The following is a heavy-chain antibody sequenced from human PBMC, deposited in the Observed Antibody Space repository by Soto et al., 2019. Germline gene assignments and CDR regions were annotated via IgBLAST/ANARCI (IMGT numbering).Heavy chain of an antibody. V-gene: IGHV1-46*01. Sequence: ASVKVSCKASGYTFTTYYMHWVRQAPGQGLEWMGIISPDGGRTSYAHKFHGRVFMTRDTSTITAFMDFSCLSSEDTAVYYCATRDPGHYWGQGTLVTVSS. J-gene: IGHJ4*02. CDR1: GYTFTTYY. CDR3: ATRDPGHY. CDR2: ISPDGGRT.